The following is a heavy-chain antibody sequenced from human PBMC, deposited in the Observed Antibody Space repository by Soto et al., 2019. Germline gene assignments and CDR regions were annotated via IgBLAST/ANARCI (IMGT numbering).Heavy chain of an antibody. Sequence: EVQLVESGGGSVQPGGSLSLSCAASGFTFSTFSMNWVRQAPGRGLEWISYISGGGRPISYADSLKGRFTITRDNAKNSLYLQMDSLTDDDTAVYYCARYLAWAFDSWGQGTLVTVSS. V-gene: IGHV3-48*02. CDR2: ISGGGRPI. J-gene: IGHJ4*02. CDR1: GFTFSTFS. CDR3: ARYLAWAFDS. D-gene: IGHD7-27*01.